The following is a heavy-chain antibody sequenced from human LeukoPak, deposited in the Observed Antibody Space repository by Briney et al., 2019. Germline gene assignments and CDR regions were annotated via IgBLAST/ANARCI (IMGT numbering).Heavy chain of an antibody. Sequence: GGSLRLSCAASGFTFSSYWMIWVRQAPGKGLEWVANIKQEGSEKYYVDSVKGRFTISRDNAKNSLYLQMNSLRAEDTAVYYCARDHSQYYYGSGSSYDYWGQGTLVTVSS. D-gene: IGHD3-10*01. CDR3: ARDHSQYYYGSGSSYDY. V-gene: IGHV3-7*01. CDR2: IKQEGSEK. CDR1: GFTFSSYW. J-gene: IGHJ4*02.